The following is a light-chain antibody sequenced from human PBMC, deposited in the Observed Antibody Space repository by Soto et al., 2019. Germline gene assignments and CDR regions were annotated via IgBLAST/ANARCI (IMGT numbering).Light chain of an antibody. V-gene: IGLV1-40*01. CDR3: QSYDSSLSGVI. Sequence: QAVLTQPPSVSGAPGQRVTISCTGSSSNIGAGYDVHWYQHLPGTAPKLLIYVNTNRPSGVPDRFSGSKSGTSASLAITGLQAEDEADYYCQSYDSSLSGVIFGGGTKLTVL. CDR1: SSNIGAGYD. CDR2: VNT. J-gene: IGLJ2*01.